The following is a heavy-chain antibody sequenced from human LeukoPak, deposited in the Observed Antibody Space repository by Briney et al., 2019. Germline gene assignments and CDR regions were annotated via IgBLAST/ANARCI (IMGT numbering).Heavy chain of an antibody. CDR2: IRYDGSSQ. CDR3: ARQGLRDSVPSRYHFDQ. J-gene: IGHJ4*02. D-gene: IGHD2-2*02. CDR1: GFTFSKFG. Sequence: GGSLRLSCAPSGFTFSKFGMHGVRDAPGRGREWVTCIRYDGSSQHYADSVKGRLTISRDNSKNTVYLQLSSLRAEDTALYYCARQGLRDSVPSRYHFDQWGRGTLVTASS. V-gene: IGHV3-30*02.